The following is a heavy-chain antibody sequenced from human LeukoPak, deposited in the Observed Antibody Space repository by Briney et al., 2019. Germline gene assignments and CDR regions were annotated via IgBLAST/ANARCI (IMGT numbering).Heavy chain of an antibody. CDR1: GGSISSGSYY. Sequence: PSETLSLTCTVSGGSISSGSYYWSWIRQPAGKGLEWIGRIYTSGSTNYNPSLKSRVTISVDTSKNQFSLKLSSVTAADTAVYYCAAGSSSKTELFDYWGQGTLVTVSS. CDR2: IYTSGST. CDR3: AAGSSSKTELFDY. J-gene: IGHJ4*02. V-gene: IGHV4-61*02. D-gene: IGHD6-13*01.